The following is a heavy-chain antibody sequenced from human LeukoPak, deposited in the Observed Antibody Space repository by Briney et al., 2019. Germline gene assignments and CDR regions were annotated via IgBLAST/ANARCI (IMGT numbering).Heavy chain of an antibody. J-gene: IGHJ1*01. V-gene: IGHV3-48*01. CDR2: ISSSSSTI. Sequence: YPGGSLRLSCAASGFTFSSYSMNWVRQAPGKGLEWVSYISSSSSTIYYADSVKGRFTISRDNAKNSLYLQMNSLRAEDTAVYYCATPDTTVTTFSEYFQHWGQGTLVTVCS. CDR3: ATPDTTVTTFSEYFQH. D-gene: IGHD4-17*01. CDR1: GFTFSSYS.